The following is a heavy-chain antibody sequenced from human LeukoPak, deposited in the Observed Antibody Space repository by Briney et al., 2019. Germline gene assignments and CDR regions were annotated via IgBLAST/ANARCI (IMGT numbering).Heavy chain of an antibody. CDR1: GGSISSGSYY. CDR2: IYTSGST. V-gene: IGHV4-61*02. CDR3: ARMRATVVPYYYYYYMDV. J-gene: IGHJ6*03. D-gene: IGHD4-23*01. Sequence: SETLSLTCTVSGGSISSGSYYWSWIRQPAGKGLEWIGRIYTSGSTNYNPSLKSRVTISVDTSKNQFSLKLSSVTAADTAVYYCARMRATVVPYYYYYYMDVWGKGTTVTISS.